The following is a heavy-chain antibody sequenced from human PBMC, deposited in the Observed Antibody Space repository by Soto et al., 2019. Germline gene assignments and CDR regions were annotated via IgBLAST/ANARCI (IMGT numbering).Heavy chain of an antibody. V-gene: IGHV4-59*01. J-gene: IGHJ2*01. CDR2: IHYSGTT. CDR3: ARGYYDSSGYDHAYWYFDL. Sequence: QVQLQESGPGLVKPSETLSLTCTVSGGSISTYYWSWIRQPPGKGLEWIGYIHYSGTTNYNPSLKSRVTISVDTSKNQFSLKLSSGTAADTAVYYCARGYYDSSGYDHAYWYFDLWGRGTLVTVSS. CDR1: GGSISTYY. D-gene: IGHD3-22*01.